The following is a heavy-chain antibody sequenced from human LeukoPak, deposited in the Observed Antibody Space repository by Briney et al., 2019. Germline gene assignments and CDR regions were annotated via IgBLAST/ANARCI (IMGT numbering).Heavy chain of an antibody. J-gene: IGHJ6*02. Sequence: GGSLRLCCAASGFTFSSYEMNWVRQAAGKGLEWVSYISSSGSTIYYADSVKGRFTISRDNAKNSLYLQMNSLRAEDTAVYYCAGGHTVTTIYYYYYYGMDVWGQGTTVTVSS. D-gene: IGHD4-17*01. CDR1: GFTFSSYE. CDR2: ISSSGSTI. CDR3: AGGHTVTTIYYYYYYGMDV. V-gene: IGHV3-48*03.